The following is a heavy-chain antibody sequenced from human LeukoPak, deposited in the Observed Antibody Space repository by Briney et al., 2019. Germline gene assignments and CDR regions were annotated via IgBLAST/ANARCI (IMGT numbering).Heavy chain of an antibody. D-gene: IGHD6-19*01. CDR1: GFAFSDYA. Sequence: GASLRLSCAASGFAFSDYAMSWVRQAPGKGLEWVSSISSSSSYIYYADSVKGRFTISRDNAKNSLYLQMNSLRAEDTAVYYCARAAPGIAVAGTCFDYWGQGTLVTVSS. V-gene: IGHV3-21*01. J-gene: IGHJ4*02. CDR2: ISSSSSYI. CDR3: ARAAPGIAVAGTCFDY.